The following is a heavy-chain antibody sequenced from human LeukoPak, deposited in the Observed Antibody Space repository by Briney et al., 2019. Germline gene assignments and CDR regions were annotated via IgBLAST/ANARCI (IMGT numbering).Heavy chain of an antibody. V-gene: IGHV4-34*01. D-gene: IGHD3-22*01. J-gene: IGHJ4*02. CDR2: INDSGST. Sequence: SETLSLTCAVYGGSFSGYYWSWIRQPPGKGLEWIGEINDSGSTSCSPSLKSRVSISVDTSKNQFSLTLSSVTAADTAVNYCARVIDYDISGYYLGYWGQGNRVAVSS. CDR3: ARVIDYDISGYYLGY. CDR1: GGSFSGYY.